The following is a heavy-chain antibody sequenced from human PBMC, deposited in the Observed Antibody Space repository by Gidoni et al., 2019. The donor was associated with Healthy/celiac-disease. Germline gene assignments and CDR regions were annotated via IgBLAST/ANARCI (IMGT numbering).Heavy chain of an antibody. V-gene: IGHV1-69*01. D-gene: IGHD2-15*01. CDR3: ASPGGYCSGGSCYPYGMDV. J-gene: IGHJ6*02. Sequence: SCKASGGTFSSHAISWVRQAPGQGLEWMGGIIPIFGTANYAQKFQGRVTITADESTSTAYMELSSLRSEDTAVYYCASPGGYCSGGSCYPYGMDVWGQGTTVTVSS. CDR1: GGTFSSHA. CDR2: IIPIFGTA.